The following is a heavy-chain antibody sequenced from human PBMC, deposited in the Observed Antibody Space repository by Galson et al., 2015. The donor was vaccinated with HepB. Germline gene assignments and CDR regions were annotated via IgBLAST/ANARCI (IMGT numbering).Heavy chain of an antibody. CDR3: AKRGPGQINMMINRILGFDP. J-gene: IGHJ5*02. D-gene: IGHD2/OR15-2a*01. CDR1: GFSFSNYG. Sequence: SLRLSCASSGFSFSNYGIHWVRQAPGKGLEWMAVISYDGSFRYYADSVKGRFTVSRDSSRSMLYLQMNSLRVEDTAVYYCAKRGPGQINMMINRILGFDPWGQGTQVTVSS. V-gene: IGHV3-30*18. CDR2: ISYDGSFR.